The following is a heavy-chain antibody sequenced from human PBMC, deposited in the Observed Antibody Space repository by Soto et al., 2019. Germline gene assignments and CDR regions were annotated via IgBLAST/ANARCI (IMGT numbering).Heavy chain of an antibody. Sequence: PSETLSLTCTVSGGSINTDYWTWIRQAPGRGLEWIGYISSSGIPNYTPSLKSRLTLSVDPSKNQFSLKLNSVTAADTAVYYCARSDGRYWGQGTLVTVSS. V-gene: IGHV4-59*01. CDR2: ISSSGIP. J-gene: IGHJ4*02. CDR3: ARSDGRY. CDR1: GGSINTDY.